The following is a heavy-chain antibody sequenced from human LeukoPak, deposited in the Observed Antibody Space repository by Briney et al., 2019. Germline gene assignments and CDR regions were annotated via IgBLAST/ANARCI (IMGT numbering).Heavy chain of an antibody. V-gene: IGHV1-24*01. Sequence: ASVKVSCKVSGYTLTELSMHWVRQAPGKGLEWMGGFDPEDGETIYAQKLQGRVTMTTDTSTSTAYMELRSLRSDDTAVYYCARRGIAARDDIWGQGTMVTVSS. CDR3: ARRGIAARDDI. J-gene: IGHJ3*02. D-gene: IGHD6-6*01. CDR2: FDPEDGET. CDR1: GYTLTELS.